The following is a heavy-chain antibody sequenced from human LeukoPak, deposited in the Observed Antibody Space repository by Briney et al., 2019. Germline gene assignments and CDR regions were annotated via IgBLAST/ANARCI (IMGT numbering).Heavy chain of an antibody. CDR2: IWYDGSNK. CDR1: GFTFSSYG. Sequence: GGSLRLSCAASGFTFSSYGMPWVRQAPGKGLEWVAVIWYDGSNKYYADSVKGRFTISRDNSKNTLYLQMNSLRAEDTAVYYCARDPLQQQLVLTYYYYGMDVWGQGTTVTVSS. J-gene: IGHJ6*02. CDR3: ARDPLQQQLVLTYYYYGMDV. V-gene: IGHV3-33*01. D-gene: IGHD6-13*01.